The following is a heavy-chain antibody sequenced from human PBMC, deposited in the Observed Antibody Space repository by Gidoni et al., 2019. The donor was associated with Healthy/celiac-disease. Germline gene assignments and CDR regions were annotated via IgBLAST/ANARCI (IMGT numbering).Heavy chain of an antibody. D-gene: IGHD2-15*01. CDR3: ARDLKVRRYCSGGSCQTYYYYGMDV. J-gene: IGHJ6*02. CDR1: GFPFSSYR. Sequence: VQLVESGAGSVQPGGSMRLSCAASGFPFSSYRLNWVRQATGKGLGWVSYISSSSSTIYYADSVKGRFTISRDNAKNSLYLQRNSLRDEDTAVYYCARDLKVRRYCSGGSCQTYYYYGMDVWGQGTTVTVSS. V-gene: IGHV3-48*02. CDR2: ISSSSSTI.